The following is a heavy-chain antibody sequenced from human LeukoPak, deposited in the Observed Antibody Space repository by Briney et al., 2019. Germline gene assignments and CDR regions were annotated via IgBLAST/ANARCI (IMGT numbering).Heavy chain of an antibody. D-gene: IGHD3-3*01. J-gene: IGHJ6*02. CDR2: ISAYNGNT. Sequence: ASVKVSCKASGYTFTSYGISWVRQAPGQGLEWMGWISAYNGNTNYAQKLQGRVTMTTDTSTSTAYMELRSLRSDDTAVYYCARDIAPPRYYDFWSGYLYYYYYGMDVWGQGTTVTVSS. CDR3: ARDIAPPRYYDFWSGYLYYYYYGMDV. CDR1: GYTFTSYG. V-gene: IGHV1-18*01.